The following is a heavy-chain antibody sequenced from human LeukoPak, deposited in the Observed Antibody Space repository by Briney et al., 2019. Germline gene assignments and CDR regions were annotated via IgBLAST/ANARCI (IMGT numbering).Heavy chain of an antibody. CDR3: ARFYCSSTSCLEDY. CDR2: INSDGGTT. CDR1: GFTFSSYW. J-gene: IGHJ4*02. D-gene: IGHD2-2*01. Sequence: PGGSLRLSCAASGFTFSSYWMHWVRQAPGKGLVWVSRINSDGGTTGYADSVKGRFTISRDNAKNTLYLQMNSLRGDDTAVYYCARFYCSSTSCLEDYWGQGTLVTVSS. V-gene: IGHV3-74*01.